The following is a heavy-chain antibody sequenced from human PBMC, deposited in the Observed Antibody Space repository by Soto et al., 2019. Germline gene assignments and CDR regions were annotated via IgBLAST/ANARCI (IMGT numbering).Heavy chain of an antibody. CDR1: GFTFSNYA. CDR3: VRDDRWAFDF. D-gene: IGHD3-22*01. Sequence: EVHLVESGGGLVQPGGSLRVSCAASGFTFSNYAMNWVRQAPGKGLEWVSYISIGSGSIFYADSVKGRFTISRDDAKNSLYLQMNTQRDEDTAVYYCVRDDRWAFDFWGQGTMVTVSS. CDR2: ISIGSGSI. V-gene: IGHV3-48*02. J-gene: IGHJ3*01.